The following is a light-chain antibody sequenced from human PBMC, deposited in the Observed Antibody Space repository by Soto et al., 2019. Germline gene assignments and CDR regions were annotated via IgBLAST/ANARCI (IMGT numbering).Light chain of an antibody. V-gene: IGKV1-5*01. CDR3: QQYNTDFT. CDR1: RSVSTW. CDR2: DVS. J-gene: IGKJ4*01. Sequence: DIQMTQSPSTLSASVGDRVTITCRASRSVSTWLAWYQQKPGRAPKLLIYDVSNLKSGVSSRFSGSGSEADFTLTISSLQPDDFATYYCQQYNTDFTFGGGTKVDTK.